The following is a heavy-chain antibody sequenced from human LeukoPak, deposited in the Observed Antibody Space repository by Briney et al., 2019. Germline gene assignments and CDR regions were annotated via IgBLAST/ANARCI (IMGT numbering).Heavy chain of an antibody. CDR1: GFTFSSYE. V-gene: IGHV3-48*03. CDR3: ARDRDPGYNDSSGYRRVNAFDI. J-gene: IGHJ3*02. CDR2: ISTSGSTK. D-gene: IGHD3-22*01. Sequence: GGSLRLSCAASGFTFSSYEMNWVRQAPGKGLEWVSYISTSGSTKYHADSVKGRFTISRDNAKNSLYLQMNSLRAEDTAVYYCARDRDPGYNDSSGYRRVNAFDIWGQGTMVTVSS.